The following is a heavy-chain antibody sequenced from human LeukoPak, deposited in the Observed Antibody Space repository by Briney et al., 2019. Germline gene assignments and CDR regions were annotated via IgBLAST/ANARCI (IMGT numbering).Heavy chain of an antibody. D-gene: IGHD2-2*01. CDR2: ISSDGSNT. V-gene: IGHV3-74*01. CDR1: GFTFSNNW. CDR3: ARDKEDIVVVPADRYYYYYYMDV. Sequence: PGGSLRLSCVTSGFTFSNNWMHWVRQAPGKGLVWVSRISSDGSNTAYADSVKGRFTISRDNSKNTLYLQMNSLRAEDTAVYYCARDKEDIVVVPADRYYYYYYMDVWGKGTTVTISS. J-gene: IGHJ6*03.